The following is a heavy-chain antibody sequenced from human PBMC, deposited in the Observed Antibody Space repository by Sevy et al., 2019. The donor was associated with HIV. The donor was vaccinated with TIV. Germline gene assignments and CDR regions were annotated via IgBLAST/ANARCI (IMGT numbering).Heavy chain of an antibody. J-gene: IGHJ4*02. V-gene: IGHV3-30*18. Sequence: GGSLRLSCAASGFTFRSYGMHWVHQAPGKGLEWVALISYDGSYKYYADSVKGRFTISRDNSNNTLYLQMNSLRAEDTAVYYCAKNHDDFWSGYYFGGQGTLVTVSS. CDR1: GFTFRSYG. CDR2: ISYDGSYK. CDR3: AKNHDDFWSGYYF. D-gene: IGHD3-3*01.